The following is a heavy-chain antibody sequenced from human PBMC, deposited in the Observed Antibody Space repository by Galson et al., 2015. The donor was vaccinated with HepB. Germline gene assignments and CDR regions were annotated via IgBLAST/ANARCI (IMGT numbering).Heavy chain of an antibody. J-gene: IGHJ4*02. CDR2: IYPGDSGL. CDR3: ATGGNSFYNYFDY. V-gene: IGHV5-51*01. Sequence: QSGAEVKKPGESLKISCKGSGYTFTSYWIAWVRQIPGKGLEWMGIIYPGDSGLRYSPSFHGQVTITADKSIRTAYLQWSSLKASDTAMYYCATGGNSFYNYFDYWGQGTLVSVSS. D-gene: IGHD3-10*01. CDR1: GYTFTSYW.